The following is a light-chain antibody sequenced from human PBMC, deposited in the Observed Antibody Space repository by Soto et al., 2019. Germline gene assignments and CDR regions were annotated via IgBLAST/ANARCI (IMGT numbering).Light chain of an antibody. J-gene: IGKJ5*01. CDR2: DAS. CDR1: QYIGGA. V-gene: IGKV3-11*01. Sequence: EVVLTPSPTTLTVSPGDRATLSCRAGQYIGGALAWYQQKPGQAPRLLIYDASNRATGIPARCSGTGSWTDFTLTIINLAPEDFEVYYCQVRTNWSIAFGRGTRLEIK. CDR3: QVRTNWSIA.